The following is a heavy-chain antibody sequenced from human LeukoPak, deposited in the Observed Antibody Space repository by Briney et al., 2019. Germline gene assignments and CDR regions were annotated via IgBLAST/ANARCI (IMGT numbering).Heavy chain of an antibody. CDR3: ARGNYDSSGSYYSAFDY. CDR2: ISYDGSNK. V-gene: IGHV3-30-3*01. Sequence: PGGSLRLSCAASGFTFSDYYMSWIRQAPGKGLEWVAVISYDGSNKYYADSVKGRFTISRDNSKNTLYLQMNSLRAEDTALYYCARGNYDSSGSYYSAFDYWGQGTLVTVSS. J-gene: IGHJ4*02. D-gene: IGHD3-22*01. CDR1: GFTFSDYY.